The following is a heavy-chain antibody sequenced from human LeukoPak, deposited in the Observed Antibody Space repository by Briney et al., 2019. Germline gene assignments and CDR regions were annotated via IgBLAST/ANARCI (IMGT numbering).Heavy chain of an antibody. CDR1: GFTFSSYW. V-gene: IGHV3-74*01. CDR2: INSDGSST. J-gene: IGHJ6*03. D-gene: IGHD3-3*01. Sequence: GGSLRLSCAASGFTFSSYWMHWVRQAPGKGLVWVSRINSDGSSTSYADSVKGRFTIARDNAKNTLYMQMNSVRAEDTAVTYCASEGYDFWSGFYYYYSSMDVWGKGTTVTVSS. CDR3: ASEGYDFWSGFYYYYSSMDV.